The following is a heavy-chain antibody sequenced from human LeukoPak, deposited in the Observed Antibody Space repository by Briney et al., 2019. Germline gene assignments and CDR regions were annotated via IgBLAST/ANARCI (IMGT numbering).Heavy chain of an antibody. V-gene: IGHV4-31*03. CDR2: IYYSGST. CDR3: ARVYYYGSGSYPYYFDY. D-gene: IGHD3-10*01. Sequence: PSETLSLTCTVSGGSISSGGYYWSWIRQHPGKGLEWIGYIYYSGSTYYNPSLKSRVTISVDTPKNQFSLKLSSVTAADTAVYYCARVYYYGSGSYPYYFDYWGQGTLVTVSS. CDR1: GGSISSGGYY. J-gene: IGHJ4*02.